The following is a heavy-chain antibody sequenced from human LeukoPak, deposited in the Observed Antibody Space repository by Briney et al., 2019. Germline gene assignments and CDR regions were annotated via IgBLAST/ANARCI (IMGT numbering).Heavy chain of an antibody. V-gene: IGHV4-61*01. CDR2: IYYSGST. J-gene: IGHJ3*02. CDR1: GGSISSGSYY. D-gene: IGHD3-3*01. Sequence: SETLSLTCTVSGGSISSGSYYWSWIRQPPGKGLGWIGYIYYSGSTNYNPSLKSRVTISVDTSKNQFALKLSSVTAADTAVYYCARERVEWTQLPLLNDAFDIWDQGTMVTVSS. CDR3: ARERVEWTQLPLLNDAFDI.